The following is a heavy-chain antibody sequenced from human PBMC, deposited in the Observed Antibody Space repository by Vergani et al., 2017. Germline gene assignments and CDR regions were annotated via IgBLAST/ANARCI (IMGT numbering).Heavy chain of an antibody. V-gene: IGHV3-23*01. D-gene: IGHD3-10*01. J-gene: IGHJ1*01. CDR3: TTAWGLYYLHGEYFQY. CDR2: ISSGGGDI. CDR1: GFTFDTYT. Sequence: EVQLLESGGGLAQPGGSRRLPCAGAGFTFDTYTMAYVPQAPGKGLEWVATISSGGGDIFYADSVKGRFTISRDNSKNTLFLQMNSLKDEDTAVYYCTTAWGLYYLHGEYFQYWGRGTLVSVSS.